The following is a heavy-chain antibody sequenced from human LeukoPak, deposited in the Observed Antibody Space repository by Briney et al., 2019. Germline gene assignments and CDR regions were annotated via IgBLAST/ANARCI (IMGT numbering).Heavy chain of an antibody. CDR3: ARDSLLGQQLGGGVDY. J-gene: IGHJ4*02. CDR1: GFTFDDYG. V-gene: IGHV3-20*04. Sequence: PGGSLRLSCAASGFTFDDYGMSWVRHAPGKGLEWVSGINWNGGSTGYADSVKGRFTISRDNAKNSLYLQMNSLRAEDTALYYCARDSLLGQQLGGGVDYWGQGTLVTVSS. D-gene: IGHD6-13*01. CDR2: INWNGGST.